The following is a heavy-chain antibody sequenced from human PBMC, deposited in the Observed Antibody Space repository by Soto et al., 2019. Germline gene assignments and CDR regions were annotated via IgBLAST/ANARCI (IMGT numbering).Heavy chain of an antibody. J-gene: IGHJ6*02. D-gene: IGHD3-3*01. CDR3: ARGDYDFWSGNYYYYGMDV. CDR2: MNPNSGNT. Sequence: QVQLVQSGAEVKKPGALVKVSCKASGYTFTSYDINWVRQATGQGLEWMGWMNPNSGNTGYAQKFQGRVTMTRNTSISTAYMELSSLRSEDTAVYYCARGDYDFWSGNYYYYGMDVWGQGTTVTVSS. V-gene: IGHV1-8*01. CDR1: GYTFTSYD.